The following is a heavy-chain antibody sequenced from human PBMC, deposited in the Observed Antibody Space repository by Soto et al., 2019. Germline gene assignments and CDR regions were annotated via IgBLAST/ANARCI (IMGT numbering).Heavy chain of an antibody. V-gene: IGHV3-30*18. CDR2: TSYDGSNK. J-gene: IGHJ6*02. D-gene: IGHD1-26*01. CDR3: AKVRGSYYYYYYGMDV. Sequence: QVQLVESGGGVVQPGRSLRLSCAASGFTFSSYGMHWVRQAPGKGLEWVAVTSYDGSNKYYADSVKGRFTISRDNSKNTLYLQMNSLRAEDTAVYYCAKVRGSYYYYYYGMDVWGQGTTVTVSS. CDR1: GFTFSSYG.